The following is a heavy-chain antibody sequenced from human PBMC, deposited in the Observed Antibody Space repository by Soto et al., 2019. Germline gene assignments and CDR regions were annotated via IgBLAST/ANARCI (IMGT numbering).Heavy chain of an antibody. J-gene: IGHJ5*02. Sequence: QVQLVQSGAEVKKPGSSVKVSCKASGGTFSSYAISWVRQAPGQGLEWMGGIIPLFGTANYAQKFQGRVTITADEATSPAYMERSSLRSEDTAVYYFARDGDIVLEPSANNWFAPWGQETLVTVSS. CDR3: ARDGDIVLEPSANNWFAP. CDR2: IIPLFGTA. V-gene: IGHV1-69*12. CDR1: GGTFSSYA. D-gene: IGHD2-2*01.